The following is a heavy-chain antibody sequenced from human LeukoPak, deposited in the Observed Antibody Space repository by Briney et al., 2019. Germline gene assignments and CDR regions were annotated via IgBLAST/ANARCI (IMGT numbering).Heavy chain of an antibody. D-gene: IGHD6-6*01. V-gene: IGHV4-59*08. CDR1: GGSISSYY. CDR3: ARHRKEYSPAVY. J-gene: IGHJ4*02. CDR2: IYYSGST. Sequence: PSETLSLTCTVSGGSISSYYWSWIRQPPGKGLEWIGYIYYSGSTNYNPSLKSRVTISVDTSKNQFSLKLSSVTAADTAVYYCARHRKEYSPAVYWGQGTLVTVSS.